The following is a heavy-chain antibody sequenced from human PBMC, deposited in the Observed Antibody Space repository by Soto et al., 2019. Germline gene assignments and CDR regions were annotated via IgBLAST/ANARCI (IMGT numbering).Heavy chain of an antibody. V-gene: IGHV1-18*04. CDR2: ISTYNGHT. Sequence: QVQLVQSGAEVKKPGASVKVSCKASGYTFTSYGLNWVRQAPGQGLAWVGWISTYNGHTNYTQKFQGRVTMTTDTSTSTAYMELRSLRSDDTAVYYCARDPPDYWGQGTLVTVSS. CDR3: ARDPPDY. J-gene: IGHJ4*02. CDR1: GYTFTSYG.